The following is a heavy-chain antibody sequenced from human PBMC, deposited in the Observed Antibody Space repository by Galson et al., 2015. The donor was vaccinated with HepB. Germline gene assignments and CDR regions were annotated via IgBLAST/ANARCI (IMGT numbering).Heavy chain of an antibody. CDR1: GFTFSSYS. Sequence: SLRLSCAASGFTFSSYSMNWVRQAPGKGLEWVSYISGSDNTIYYADSVKGRFTISRDNAKNSLYLEMNSLRDEDTAVYYCARSFDRRRADPQAYYVDPWGQGTLVTVSS. CDR2: ISGSDNTI. D-gene: IGHD3-10*02. CDR3: ARSFDRRRADPQAYYVDP. J-gene: IGHJ5*02. V-gene: IGHV3-48*02.